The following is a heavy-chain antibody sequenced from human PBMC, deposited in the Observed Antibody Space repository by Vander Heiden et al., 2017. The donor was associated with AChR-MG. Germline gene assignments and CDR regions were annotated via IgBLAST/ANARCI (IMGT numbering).Heavy chain of an antibody. CDR3: ATRGYCSVGSCWEGIDY. D-gene: IGHD2-15*01. Sequence: EVQLVQPGAEAKKPGATVKISGQVSGYSFTDYYMHWVQQAPGKGLEWMGRVDPEDGETIYAEKFHGRVTITADTSTDTAYMELSSLRSEDTAVYYCATRGYCSVGSCWEGIDYWGQGTLVTVSS. J-gene: IGHJ4*02. V-gene: IGHV1-69-2*01. CDR2: VDPEDGET. CDR1: GYSFTDYY.